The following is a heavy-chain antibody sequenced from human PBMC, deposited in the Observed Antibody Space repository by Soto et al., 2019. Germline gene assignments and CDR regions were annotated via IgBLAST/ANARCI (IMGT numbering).Heavy chain of an antibody. Sequence: VQMLESGGGLVQPGGSLRLSCAASGFTFSSYAMSWVRQAPGKGLEWVSAISGSGGSTYYAGSVKGRVTITSDSSKNTLYLQMNSLRAEDTAVYYCAKDGDSSRWCQGTMVTVFS. CDR2: ISGSGGST. CDR1: GFTFSSYA. D-gene: IGHD6-13*01. V-gene: IGHV3-23*01. CDR3: AKDGDSSR. J-gene: IGHJ3*01.